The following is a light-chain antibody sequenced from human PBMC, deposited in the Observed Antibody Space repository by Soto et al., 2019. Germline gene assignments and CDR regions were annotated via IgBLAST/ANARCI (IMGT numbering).Light chain of an antibody. CDR1: QSVSSNY. CDR3: QQYGSSSWT. Sequence: EIVLTQSPGTLSLSPGERATLSCRASQSVSSNYLDWYQQKPGQAPRLLIYGASSRATGIPDRFSGSGSGTDFTLTIGRLEPEDFAVYYCQQYGSSSWTFGQGTKVEIK. CDR2: GAS. V-gene: IGKV3-20*01. J-gene: IGKJ1*01.